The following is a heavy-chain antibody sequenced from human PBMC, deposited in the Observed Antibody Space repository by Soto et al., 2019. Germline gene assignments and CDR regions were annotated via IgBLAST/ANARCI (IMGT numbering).Heavy chain of an antibody. CDR1: GYSFTSYW. D-gene: IGHD2-15*01. CDR3: ARPHLAYCSGGSFYSDPYGMDV. CDR2: IYPGDSDT. Sequence: GESLKISCKGSGYSFTSYWIGWVRQMPGKGLEWMGIIYPGDSDTRYSPSFQGQVTISADKSISTAYLQWSSLKASDTAVYYCARPHLAYCSGGSFYSDPYGMDVWCQGTTVTVSS. J-gene: IGHJ6*02. V-gene: IGHV5-51*01.